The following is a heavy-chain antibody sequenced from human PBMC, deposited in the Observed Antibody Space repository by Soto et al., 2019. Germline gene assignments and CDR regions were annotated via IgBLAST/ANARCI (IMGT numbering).Heavy chain of an antibody. D-gene: IGHD2-2*01. CDR2: IHKSGSA. CDR3: ARGYVREGAFDI. J-gene: IGHJ3*02. Sequence: QVQLQESGPGLVKPSETLSLTCTVSGGSISTYYWSWIRQPPGKGLEWIGYIHKSGSATYKSSLKSRVTISEDTSKNRFSLKLNSVTAADTALYYCARGYVREGAFDIWGRGTTVTVSS. V-gene: IGHV4-59*01. CDR1: GGSISTYY.